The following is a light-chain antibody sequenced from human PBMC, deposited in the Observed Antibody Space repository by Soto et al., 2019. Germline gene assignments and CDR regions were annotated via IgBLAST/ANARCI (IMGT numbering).Light chain of an antibody. CDR3: LQNHNYPRT. J-gene: IGKJ1*01. V-gene: IGKV1-6*01. CDR2: GAS. CDR1: QDISDD. Sequence: IQMTQSPSSLSASVGDRVTITCRASQDISDDVGWYQQTPGKAPKLLISGASRLQSGVPSRFSGSGSGAAFTLTITSLRPEDSATYYCLQNHNYPRTFGQGTKVDIK.